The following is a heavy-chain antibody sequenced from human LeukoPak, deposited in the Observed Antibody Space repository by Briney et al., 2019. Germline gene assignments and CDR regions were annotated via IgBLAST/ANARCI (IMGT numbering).Heavy chain of an antibody. CDR2: ISNSGGST. CDR3: APVYYYDSSGYYL. J-gene: IGHJ4*02. CDR1: GFTFSSYA. V-gene: IGHV3-23*01. Sequence: GGSLRLSCAASGFTFSSYAMSWVRQAPGKGPEWVSAISNSGGSTYYADSVKGRFTISRDNSKNTLYLQMNSLRAEDTAVYYCAPVYYYDSSGYYLWGQGTLVTVSP. D-gene: IGHD3-22*01.